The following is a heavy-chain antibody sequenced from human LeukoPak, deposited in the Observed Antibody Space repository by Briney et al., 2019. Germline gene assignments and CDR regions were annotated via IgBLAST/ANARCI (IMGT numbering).Heavy chain of an antibody. V-gene: IGHV3-33*01. J-gene: IGHJ4*02. Sequence: PGRSLRLSCAASGFTFSSYGMHWVRQAPGKGLEWVAAIWYDGSNKYYADSVKGRFTISRDNSKNTLYLQMNSLRAEVTAVYYCARDGTDYGGNDYVYWGQGTLVTVSS. CDR2: IWYDGSNK. CDR3: ARDGTDYGGNDYVY. D-gene: IGHD4-23*01. CDR1: GFTFSSYG.